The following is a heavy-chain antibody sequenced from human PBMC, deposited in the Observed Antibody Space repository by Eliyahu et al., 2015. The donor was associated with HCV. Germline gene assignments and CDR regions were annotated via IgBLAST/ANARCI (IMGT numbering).Heavy chain of an antibody. Sequence: EVQLVESGGGLVQPGGSLRLSCAASGFTFSSYDMHWVRQATGKGLEWVSAIGTAGDTYYPGSVKGRFTISRENAKNSLYLQMNSLRAEDTAVYYCARARLWLRRAGMDVWGQGTTVTVSS. D-gene: IGHD5-18*01. J-gene: IGHJ6*02. V-gene: IGHV3-13*01. CDR2: IGTAGDT. CDR3: ARARLWLRRAGMDV. CDR1: GFTFSSYD.